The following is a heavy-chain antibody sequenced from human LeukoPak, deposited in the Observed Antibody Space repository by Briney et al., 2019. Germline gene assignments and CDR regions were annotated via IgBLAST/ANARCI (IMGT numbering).Heavy chain of an antibody. Sequence: GASVKVSCKASAYTFTSYGISWVRQAPGQGLEWMGWISGYNGYTNYAQKVQGRVTMTTDTSTNTAYMELRSLRSDDTAVYYCARDAVGTSFDAFDIWGQGTMVTVSS. J-gene: IGHJ3*02. D-gene: IGHD2-2*01. V-gene: IGHV1-18*01. CDR2: ISGYNGYT. CDR1: AYTFTSYG. CDR3: ARDAVGTSFDAFDI.